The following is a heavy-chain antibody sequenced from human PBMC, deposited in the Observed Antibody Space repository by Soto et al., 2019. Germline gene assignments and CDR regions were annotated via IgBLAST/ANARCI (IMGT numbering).Heavy chain of an antibody. V-gene: IGHV1-18*01. Sequence: GGPMKVSCKTSGFPFSSYHISWVRQAPGQGLEWMGWISAYNTNTNYAQKFQGRVTMTTDTLTSTAHMELRSLRSDDTAVYYCARDTPPTDYWGQGTLVTVSS. CDR2: ISAYNTNT. CDR3: ARDTPPTDY. CDR1: GFPFSSYH. J-gene: IGHJ4*02.